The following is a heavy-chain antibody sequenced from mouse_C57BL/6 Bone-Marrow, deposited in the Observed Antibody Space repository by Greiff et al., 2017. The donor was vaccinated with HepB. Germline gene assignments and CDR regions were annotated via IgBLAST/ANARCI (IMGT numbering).Heavy chain of an antibody. D-gene: IGHD1-1*01. CDR3: AKPFITPVVAPYYFDY. CDR2: IYPGSGST. CDR1: GYTFTSYW. J-gene: IGHJ2*01. V-gene: IGHV1-55*01. Sequence: VQLQQPGAELVKPGASVKMSCKASGYTFTSYWITWVKQRPGQGLEWIGDIYPGSGSTNYNEKFKSKATLTVDTSSSTAYMQLSSLTSEDSAVYYCAKPFITPVVAPYYFDYWGQGTTLTVSS.